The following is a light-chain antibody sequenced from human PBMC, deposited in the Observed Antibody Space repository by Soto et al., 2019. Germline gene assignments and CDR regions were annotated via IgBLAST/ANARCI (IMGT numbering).Light chain of an antibody. CDR2: AAS. J-gene: IGKJ4*01. V-gene: IGKV3-15*01. Sequence: EIVMTQSPATLSVSPGERAALYFRASQSVSNNLAWYQQKPGQSPRLLIYAASTRAAGIPARFSGSGSGTEFTLNVSSLQSEDCAVYYCQQYNDWRLLTFGGGTKVDIK. CDR1: QSVSNN. CDR3: QQYNDWRLLT.